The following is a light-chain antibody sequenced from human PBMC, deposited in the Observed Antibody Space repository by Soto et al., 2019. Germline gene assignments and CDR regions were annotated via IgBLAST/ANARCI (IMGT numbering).Light chain of an antibody. V-gene: IGKV3D-15*01. CDR2: GAS. Sequence: EIVMTQSPATLSVSPGERATLSCRASQSVSSNLAWYQQKPGQAPRLLIYGASTRATGIPARFSGSGSGTEFTLTISSLQSEDFAFYYCQQYNNWPPVFGGGTKVEIK. CDR3: QQYNNWPPV. J-gene: IGKJ4*01. CDR1: QSVSSN.